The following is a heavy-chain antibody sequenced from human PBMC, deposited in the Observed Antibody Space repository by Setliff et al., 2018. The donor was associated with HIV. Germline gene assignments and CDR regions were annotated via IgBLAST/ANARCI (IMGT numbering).Heavy chain of an antibody. Sequence: PGGSLRLSCAASGFTFSSYSMNWVRQAPGKGLEWVSFISGNSGAVTYADSVKGRFTISRDNSKNTLFLQMNSLRSEDTAVYYCAKEDQRVTSVDYWGQGTPVTVSS. J-gene: IGHJ4*02. CDR3: AKEDQRVTSVDY. D-gene: IGHD2-2*01. V-gene: IGHV3-48*01. CDR2: ISGNSGAV. CDR1: GFTFSSYS.